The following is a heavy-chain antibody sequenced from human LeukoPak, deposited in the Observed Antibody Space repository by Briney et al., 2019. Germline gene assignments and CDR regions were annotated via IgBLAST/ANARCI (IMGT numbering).Heavy chain of an antibody. V-gene: IGHV3-21*01. CDR3: ARDNGGYYDSSTSQGF. CDR1: GFTFSSYE. J-gene: IGHJ4*02. CDR2: ISSSSSYI. D-gene: IGHD3-3*01. Sequence: GSLRLSCAASGFTFSSYEMNWVRQAPGKGLEWVSSISSSSSYIYYADSVKGRFTISRDNAKNSLFLQMNSLRAEDTAVYYCARDNGGYYDSSTSQGFWGQGTLVTVSS.